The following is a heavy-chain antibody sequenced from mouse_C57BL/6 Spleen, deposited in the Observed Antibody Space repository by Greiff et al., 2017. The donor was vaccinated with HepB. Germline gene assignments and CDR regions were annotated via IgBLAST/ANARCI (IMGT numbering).Heavy chain of an antibody. D-gene: IGHD1-1*02. CDR3: ARSWWPSYYFDY. J-gene: IGHJ2*01. V-gene: IGHV7-3*01. CDR2: IRNKANGYTT. CDR1: GFTFTDYY. Sequence: EVQRVESGGGLVQPGGSLSLSCAASGFTFTDYYMSWVRQPPGKALEWLGFIRNKANGYTTEYSASVKGRFTISRDNSQSILYLQMNALRAEDSATYYCARSWWPSYYFDYWGQGTTLTVSS.